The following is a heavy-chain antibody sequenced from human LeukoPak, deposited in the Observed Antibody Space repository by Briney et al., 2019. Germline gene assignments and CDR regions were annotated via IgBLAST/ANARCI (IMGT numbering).Heavy chain of an antibody. CDR3: ARDRVGDTYGYYYGMDV. J-gene: IGHJ6*02. CDR1: GGTFSSYA. D-gene: IGHD3-10*01. Sequence: SVKVSCKASGGTFSSYAISWVRQAPGQGLEWMGRIIPILGIANYAQKLQGRVTITADKSTSTAYMELSSLRSEDTAVYYCARDRVGDTYGYYYGMDVWGQGTTVTVSS. CDR2: IIPILGIA. V-gene: IGHV1-69*04.